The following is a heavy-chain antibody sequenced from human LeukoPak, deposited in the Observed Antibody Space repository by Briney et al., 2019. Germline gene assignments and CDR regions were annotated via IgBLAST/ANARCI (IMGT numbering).Heavy chain of an antibody. CDR1: GYTFTSYH. CDR2: INPSGGST. D-gene: IGHD2-2*01. V-gene: IGHV1-46*01. Sequence: GASVKVSCKASGYTFTSYHMHWVRQAPGQGLEWMGIINPSGGSTSYAQKFRGRVTMTRDTSTSTVYMELSSLRSEDTAVYYCARDLLVGYCSSTSCFNFDYWGQGTLVTVSS. CDR3: ARDLLVGYCSSTSCFNFDY. J-gene: IGHJ4*02.